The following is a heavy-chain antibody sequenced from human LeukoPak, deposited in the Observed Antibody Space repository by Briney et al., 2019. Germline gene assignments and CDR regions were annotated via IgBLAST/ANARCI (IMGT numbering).Heavy chain of an antibody. D-gene: IGHD3-3*01. J-gene: IGHJ4*02. V-gene: IGHV1-2*02. CDR2: INPNSGGT. CDR3: ARGSYDFWSAYRFDY. CDR1: GYTFTGYF. Sequence: ASVKVSYKASGYTFTGYFIYWVRQAPGQGLEWMGWINPNSGGTNYAQKFQGRVTMTRDTSISTAYMELSRLRSDDTAVFYCARGSYDFWSAYRFDYWGQGTLVTVSS.